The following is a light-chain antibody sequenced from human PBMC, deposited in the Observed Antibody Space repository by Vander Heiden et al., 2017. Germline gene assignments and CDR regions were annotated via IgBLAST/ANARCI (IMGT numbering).Light chain of an antibody. Sequence: DSVMTQSPLSLPVTPGEPASISCRSSQSLLHSNGYNYLDWYLQKPGQSPQLLIYLRSNRASGVPDRFSGSGSGTDFTLKISRVEAEDVGVYYCMQALQTPPTFGGGTKVEIK. V-gene: IGKV2-28*01. CDR3: MQALQTPPT. CDR2: LRS. CDR1: QSLLHSNGYNY. J-gene: IGKJ4*01.